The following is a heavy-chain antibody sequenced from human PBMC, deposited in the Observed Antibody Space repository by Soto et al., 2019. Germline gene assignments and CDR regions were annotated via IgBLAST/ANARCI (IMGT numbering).Heavy chain of an antibody. V-gene: IGHV1-69*02. Sequence: SVKVSCKASGGTFSGYTISWVRQAPGQGLEWMGRIIPILGIANYAQKFQGRVTITADKSTSTAYMELSSLRSEDTAVYYCAENCSGGSCYSAFDPWGQGTLVTVSS. D-gene: IGHD2-15*01. CDR3: AENCSGGSCYSAFDP. CDR2: IIPILGIA. CDR1: GGTFSGYT. J-gene: IGHJ5*02.